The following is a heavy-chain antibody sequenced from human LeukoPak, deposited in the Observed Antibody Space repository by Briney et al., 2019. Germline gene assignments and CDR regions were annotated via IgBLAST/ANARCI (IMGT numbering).Heavy chain of an antibody. CDR2: IYYSGST. J-gene: IGHJ6*02. CDR3: ARQQDFWSGYYSSYYYYGMDV. CDR1: GGSISSYY. Sequence: SETLSLTCTVSGGSISSYYWSWIRQPPGKGLEWIGYIYYSGSTNYNPSLKSRVTISVDTSKNQFSLKPSSVTAADTAVYYCARQQDFWSGYYSSYYYYGMDVWGQGTTVTVSS. V-gene: IGHV4-59*08. D-gene: IGHD3-3*01.